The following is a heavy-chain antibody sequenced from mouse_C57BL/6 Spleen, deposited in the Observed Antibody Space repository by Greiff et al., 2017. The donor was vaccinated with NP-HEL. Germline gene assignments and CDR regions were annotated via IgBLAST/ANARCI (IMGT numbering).Heavy chain of an antibody. V-gene: IGHV1-81*01. Sequence: VQLQESGAELARPGASVKLSCKASGYTFTSYGISWVKQRTGQGLEWIGEIYPRSGNTYYNEKFKGKATLTADKSSSTAYMERRSLTSEDSAVYFCARIDGYYEGAMDYWGQGTSVTVSS. CDR2: IYPRSGNT. CDR1: GYTFTSYG. CDR3: ARIDGYYEGAMDY. D-gene: IGHD2-3*01. J-gene: IGHJ4*01.